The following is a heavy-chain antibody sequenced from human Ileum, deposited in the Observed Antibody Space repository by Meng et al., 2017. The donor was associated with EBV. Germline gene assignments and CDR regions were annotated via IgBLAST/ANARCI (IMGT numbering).Heavy chain of an antibody. CDR2: ITARYGSR. Sequence: GGSLEEPGSPKEVSADTCGYAFSDDVRERVRQAPGQGHQWGGWITARYGSRKYSLPYQGRVTNTVDTSASTAYMELSSLASEDTAVYYCTKHRPGSGYFDPWGQGTLVTVSS. CDR1: GYAFSDDV. CDR3: TKHRPGSGYFDP. D-gene: IGHD3-10*01. V-gene: IGHV1-3*01. J-gene: IGHJ5*02.